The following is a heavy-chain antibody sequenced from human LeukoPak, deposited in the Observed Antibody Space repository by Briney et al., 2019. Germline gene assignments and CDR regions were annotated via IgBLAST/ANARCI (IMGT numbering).Heavy chain of an antibody. D-gene: IGHD5-18*01. CDR3: ARGVRSYGYADY. CDR2: INHSGST. Sequence: SETLSLTCTVSGGSISSGGYYWSWIRQPPGKGLEWIGEINHSGSTNYNPSFKSRVTISVDTSKNQSSLKLSSVTAADTAVYYCARGVRSYGYADYWGQGTLVTVSS. CDR1: GGSISSGGYY. V-gene: IGHV4-39*07. J-gene: IGHJ4*02.